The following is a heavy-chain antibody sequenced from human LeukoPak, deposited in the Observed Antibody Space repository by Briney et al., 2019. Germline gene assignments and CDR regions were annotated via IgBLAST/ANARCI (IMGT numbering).Heavy chain of an antibody. CDR3: ARGVAVAGTDYFDY. Sequence: SETLSLTCAVYGGSFSGYYWSWIRQPPGKGLEWIGEINHSGSTNYNPSLKSRVTISVDTSKNQFSLKLSSVTAADTAVYYCARGVAVAGTDYFDYWGQGTLVTLSS. D-gene: IGHD6-19*01. CDR2: INHSGST. CDR1: GGSFSGYY. J-gene: IGHJ4*02. V-gene: IGHV4-34*01.